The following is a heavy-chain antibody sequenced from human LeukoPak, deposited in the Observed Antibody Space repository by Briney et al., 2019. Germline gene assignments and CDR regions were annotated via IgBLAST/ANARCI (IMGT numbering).Heavy chain of an antibody. CDR1: GGSISSSNW. CDR3: ARGYCSGGSCYSSPGV. V-gene: IGHV4-4*02. CDR2: IYHSGST. D-gene: IGHD2-15*01. J-gene: IGHJ6*04. Sequence: SETLSLTCAVSGGSISSSNWWSWVRQPPGKGLEWIGEIYHSGSTNYNPSLKSRVTMSVDTSKNQFSLMLSSVTAADTAVYYCARGYCSGGSCYSSPGVWGKGTTVTVSS.